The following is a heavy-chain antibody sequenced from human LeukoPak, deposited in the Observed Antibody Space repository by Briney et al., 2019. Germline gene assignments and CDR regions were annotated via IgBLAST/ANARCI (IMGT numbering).Heavy chain of an antibody. D-gene: IGHD2-2*03. CDR3: ARDGYCSSTSCYVYYYYYMDV. CDR1: GFTFSSYS. CDR2: ISSSSCYI. V-gene: IGHV3-21*01. J-gene: IGHJ6*03. Sequence: PGGSLRLSCAASGFTFSSYSMNWVRQAPGKGLEWVSSISSSSCYIYYADSVKGRFTISRDNAKNSLYLQMNSLRAEDTAVYYCARDGYCSSTSCYVYYYYYMDVWGKGTTVTVSS.